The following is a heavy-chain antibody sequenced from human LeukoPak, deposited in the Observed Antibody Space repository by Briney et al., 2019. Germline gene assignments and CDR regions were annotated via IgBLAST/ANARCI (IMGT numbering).Heavy chain of an antibody. D-gene: IGHD3-10*01. CDR1: GFTFSSYG. Sequence: GRSLRLSCAASGFTFSSYGMHWVRQAPGKGLEWVAVVSYDGSNKYYADSVKGRFTISRDNSKNTLYLQVNSLRPEDTAVYYCAKDSYYGSGSYFYFDYWGQGTLVTVSS. V-gene: IGHV3-30*18. CDR3: AKDSYYGSGSYFYFDY. CDR2: VSYDGSNK. J-gene: IGHJ4*02.